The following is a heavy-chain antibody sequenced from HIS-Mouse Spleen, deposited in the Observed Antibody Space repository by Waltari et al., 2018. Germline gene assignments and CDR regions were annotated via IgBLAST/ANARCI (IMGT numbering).Heavy chain of an antibody. CDR3: ARGQLGNLDY. CDR2: INHSGST. Sequence: QVQLQQWGAGLLKPSETLSLTCAVYGGSFSGYYWSWIRQPPGKGLEWIGEINHSGSTNYSPTLKSRVTISVDTSKKQCSLRLSSVTAADTAVYYCARGQLGNLDYWGQGTLVTVSS. J-gene: IGHJ4*02. CDR1: GGSFSGYY. V-gene: IGHV4-34*01. D-gene: IGHD7-27*01.